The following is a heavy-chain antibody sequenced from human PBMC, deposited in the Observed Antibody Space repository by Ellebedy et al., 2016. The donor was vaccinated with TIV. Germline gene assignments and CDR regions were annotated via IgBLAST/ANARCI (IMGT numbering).Heavy chain of an antibody. V-gene: IGHV3-7*01. CDR2: INQDGREK. CDR1: GFTFSSYW. D-gene: IGHD4-17*01. Sequence: GESLKISCAASGFTFSSYWMSWVRQAPGKGLEWVANINQDGREKYYVDSVKGRFTISRDNAKNSLYLQMNSLRVEDTAVYYCARDGSYGDYLSPTHAFTGWGQGTMITVSS. CDR3: ARDGSYGDYLSPTHAFTG. J-gene: IGHJ3*01.